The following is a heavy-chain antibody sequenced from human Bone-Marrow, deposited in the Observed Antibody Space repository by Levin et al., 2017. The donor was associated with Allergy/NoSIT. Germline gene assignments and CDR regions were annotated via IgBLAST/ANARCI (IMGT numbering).Heavy chain of an antibody. CDR1: GGSFSGYY. V-gene: IGHV4-34*01. D-gene: IGHD5-18*01. Sequence: SETLSLTCAVYGGSFSGYYWSWIRQPPGKGLEWIGEINHSGSTNYNPSLKSRVTISVDTSKNQFSLKLSSVTAADTAVYYCARGLGRIQLWLRGDAFDIWGQGTMVTVSS. CDR3: ARGLGRIQLWLRGDAFDI. J-gene: IGHJ3*02. CDR2: INHSGST.